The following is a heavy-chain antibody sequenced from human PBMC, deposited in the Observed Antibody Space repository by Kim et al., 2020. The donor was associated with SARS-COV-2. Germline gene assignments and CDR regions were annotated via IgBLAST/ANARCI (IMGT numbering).Heavy chain of an antibody. J-gene: IGHJ6*02. Sequence: SETLSLTCTVSGGSISSGGYYWSWIRQHPGKGLEWIGYIYYSGSTYYNPSLKSRVTISVDTSKNQFSLKLSSVTAADTAVYYCATPTPNMWWSASWDYYYGMDVWGQGTTVTVSS. V-gene: IGHV4-31*03. CDR2: IYYSGST. D-gene: IGHD2-21*01. CDR3: ATPTPNMWWSASWDYYYGMDV. CDR1: GGSISSGGYY.